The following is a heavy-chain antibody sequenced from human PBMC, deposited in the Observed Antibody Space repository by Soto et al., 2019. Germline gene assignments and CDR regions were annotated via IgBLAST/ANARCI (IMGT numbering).Heavy chain of an antibody. CDR1: GSTFSSYA. CDR2: IVPLFRTT. D-gene: IGHD5-12*01. J-gene: IGHJ3*01. Sequence: YSVQVSCKTSGSTFSSYAISWVRQAPGQGLEWMGGIVPLFRTTNYAQKFQGRVTITADTSTYTVYMELSGLRSGDTAGYYCARGGYRAACFNLLELSGRVVWGQ. V-gene: IGHV1-69*06. CDR3: ARGGYRAACFNLLELSGRVV.